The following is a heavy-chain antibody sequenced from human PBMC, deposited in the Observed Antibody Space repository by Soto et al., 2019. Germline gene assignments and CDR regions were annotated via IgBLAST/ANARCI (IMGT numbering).Heavy chain of an antibody. CDR3: ARAYVGSGYDWYYYYYMDV. CDR2: IYYSGST. J-gene: IGHJ6*03. CDR1: GGSISSYY. Sequence: SETLSLTCTVSGGSISSYYWSWIRQPPGKGLEWIGYIYYSGSTNYNPSLKSRVTISVDTSKNQFSLKLSSVTAADTAVYYCARAYVGSGYDWYYYYYMDVWGKGTTVTVSS. V-gene: IGHV4-59*01. D-gene: IGHD5-12*01.